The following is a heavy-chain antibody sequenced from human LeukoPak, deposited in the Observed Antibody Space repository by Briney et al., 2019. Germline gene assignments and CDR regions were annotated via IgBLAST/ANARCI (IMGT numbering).Heavy chain of an antibody. CDR3: ARGDFYYYGMDV. CDR1: GFTVSSNY. Sequence: GGSLRLSWAASGFTVSSNYMSWVRQAPGKGLEWVSVIYSGGSTYYADSVKGRFTISRDNSKNTLYLQMNSLRAEDTAVYYCARGDFYYYGMDVWGQGTTVTVSS. D-gene: IGHD3-3*01. V-gene: IGHV3-53*01. CDR2: IYSGGST. J-gene: IGHJ6*02.